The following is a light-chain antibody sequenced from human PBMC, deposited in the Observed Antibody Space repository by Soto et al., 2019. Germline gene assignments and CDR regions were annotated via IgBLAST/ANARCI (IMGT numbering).Light chain of an antibody. CDR3: QVWDSRSDHWV. J-gene: IGLJ3*02. Sequence: SYELTQPPSVSVAPGQTARVTCGGNNTGSKSVHWYQQKPGQAPILVVYDDSDRPSGIPERFSGSNSGNTATLTISRVEAGDEADYHCQVWDSRSDHWVFGGGTKLTVL. CDR2: DDS. CDR1: NTGSKS. V-gene: IGLV3-21*02.